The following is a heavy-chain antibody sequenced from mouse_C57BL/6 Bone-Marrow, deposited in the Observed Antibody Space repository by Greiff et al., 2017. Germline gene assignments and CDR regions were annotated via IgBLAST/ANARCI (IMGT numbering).Heavy chain of an antibody. J-gene: IGHJ3*01. CDR1: GFTFSSYA. Sequence: EVQRVESGEGLVKPGGSLKLSCAASGFTFSSYAMSWVRQTPEKRLEWVAYISSGGDYIYYADTVKGRFTISRDNARNTLYLQMSSLKSEDTAMYYCTIYYGSSYYAYWGQGTLVTVSA. V-gene: IGHV5-9-1*02. CDR2: ISSGGDYI. CDR3: TIYYGSSYYAY. D-gene: IGHD1-1*01.